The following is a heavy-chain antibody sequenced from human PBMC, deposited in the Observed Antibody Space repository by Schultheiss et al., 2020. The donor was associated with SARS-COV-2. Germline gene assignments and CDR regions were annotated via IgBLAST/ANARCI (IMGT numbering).Heavy chain of an antibody. CDR1: GYTFTSYA. CDR3: AREREVLLWFGEPQVDAFDI. D-gene: IGHD3-10*01. J-gene: IGHJ3*02. CDR2: ISAYNGNT. V-gene: IGHV1-18*01. Sequence: ASVKVSCKASGYTFTSYAMHWVRQAPGQGLEWMGWISAYNGNTNYAQKLQGRVTMTTDTSTSTAYMELRSLRSDDTAVYYCAREREVLLWFGEPQVDAFDIWGQGTMVTVSS.